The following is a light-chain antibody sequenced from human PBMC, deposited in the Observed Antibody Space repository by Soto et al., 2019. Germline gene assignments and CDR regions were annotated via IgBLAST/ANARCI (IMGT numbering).Light chain of an antibody. CDR1: QRIDNF. CDR2: AAS. CDR3: QKYNSGPRT. J-gene: IGKJ1*01. V-gene: IGKV1-27*01. Sequence: DIQVAQSPSSLSASVGDRVTITCRASQRIDNFLAWYQQKPGKVPKLLIYAASTLESGVPSRFSASGSGIDFTLTISSLQPEDVATYYCQKYNSGPRTCGQGPKLEI.